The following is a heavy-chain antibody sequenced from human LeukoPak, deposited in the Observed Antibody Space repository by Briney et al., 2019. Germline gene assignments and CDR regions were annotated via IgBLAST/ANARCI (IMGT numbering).Heavy chain of an antibody. CDR2: INHSGST. J-gene: IGHJ4*02. CDR3: ASWLPARDY. CDR1: GGSFSGYY. V-gene: IGHV4-34*01. D-gene: IGHD6-19*01. Sequence: SETLSLTCTVYGGSFSGYYWSWIRQPPGKGLEWIGEINHSGSTNYNPSLKSRVTISVDTSKNQFSLKLSSVTAADTAVYYCASWLPARDYWGQGTLVTVSS.